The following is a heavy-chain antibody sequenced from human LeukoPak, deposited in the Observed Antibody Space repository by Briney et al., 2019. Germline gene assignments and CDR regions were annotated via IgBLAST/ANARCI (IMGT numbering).Heavy chain of an antibody. CDR1: GFTFVDYA. Sequence: GGSLRLSCTASGFTFVDYAMSWVRQAPGKGLEWVGFIRSKAYGGTTEYAASVKGRFTISRDDSKSIAYLQMNSLKTEDTAVYYCTRDSSGPDAFDIWGQGTMVTVSS. CDR3: TRDSSGPDAFDI. D-gene: IGHD6-19*01. V-gene: IGHV3-49*04. J-gene: IGHJ3*02. CDR2: IRSKAYGGTT.